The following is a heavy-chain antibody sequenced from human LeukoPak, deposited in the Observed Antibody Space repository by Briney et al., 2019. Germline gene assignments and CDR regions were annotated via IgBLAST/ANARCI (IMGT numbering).Heavy chain of an antibody. CDR3: ARLWFGELFHPTFDY. CDR2: IKQDGSEK. Sequence: PGGSLRLSCAASGFTFSSYGMSWVRQAPGKGLEWVANIKQDGSEKYYVDSVKGRFTISRDNAKNSLYLQMNSLRAEDTAVYYCARLWFGELFHPTFDYWGQGTLVTVSS. D-gene: IGHD3-10*01. CDR1: GFTFSSYG. V-gene: IGHV3-7*01. J-gene: IGHJ4*02.